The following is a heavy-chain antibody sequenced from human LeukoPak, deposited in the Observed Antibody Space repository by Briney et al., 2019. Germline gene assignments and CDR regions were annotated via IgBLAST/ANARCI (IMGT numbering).Heavy chain of an antibody. Sequence: GGSLRLSCAASGFTVSSNYMSWVRQAPGKGLEWVSVIYSGGSTYYADSVKGRFTISRDNSKNTLYLQMNSPRAEDTAVYYCARLKDLKQFSYWGQGTLVTVSS. CDR1: GFTVSSNY. D-gene: IGHD3-3*01. CDR3: ARLKDLKQFSY. CDR2: IYSGGST. J-gene: IGHJ4*02. V-gene: IGHV3-53*01.